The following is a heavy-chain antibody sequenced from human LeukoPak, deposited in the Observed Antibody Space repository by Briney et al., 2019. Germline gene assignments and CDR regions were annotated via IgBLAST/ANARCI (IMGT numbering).Heavy chain of an antibody. D-gene: IGHD3-10*01. CDR3: AREAMVRGPRDAFDI. J-gene: IGHJ3*02. CDR1: GYTFTSYC. CDR2: INPSGGST. V-gene: IGHV1-46*01. Sequence: ASVKVSCKASGYTFTSYCMHWVRQAPGQGLEWMGIINPSGGSTSYAQKFQGRVTMTRDMSTSTVYMELSSLRSEDTAVYYCAREAMVRGPRDAFDIWGQGTMVTVSS.